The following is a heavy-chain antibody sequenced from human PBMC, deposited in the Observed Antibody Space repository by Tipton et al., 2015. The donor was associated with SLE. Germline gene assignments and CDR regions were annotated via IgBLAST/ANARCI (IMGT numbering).Heavy chain of an antibody. J-gene: IGHJ5*02. CDR1: GLSMTTRPW. CDR3: ARHRDCTSISCQANWFDP. D-gene: IGHD2-2*01. Sequence: TLSLTCSVAGLSMTTRPWWTWVRQPPGKGPEWIGTIYYTGSTSYNPSLQSRVTMSVDTSKNQFSLSLRSVTAADTAVYYCARHRDCTSISCQANWFDPWGQGTLVTVSS. CDR2: IYYTGST. V-gene: IGHV4-4*02.